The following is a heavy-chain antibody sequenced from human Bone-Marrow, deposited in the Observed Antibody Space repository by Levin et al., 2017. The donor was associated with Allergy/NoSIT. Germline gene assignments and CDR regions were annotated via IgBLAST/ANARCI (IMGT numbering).Heavy chain of an antibody. V-gene: IGHV1-69*05. D-gene: IGHD3-9*01. CDR2: IIPKFGTP. J-gene: IGHJ6*02. CDR3: ARVGVPYYDITYYGSSYYYYYGMDL. Sequence: SVKVSCKTSGGTFSSHAITWVRQAPGQGLEWMGAIIPKFGTPNYAQKLEGRVTITTDEFTSTAYMELSSLRSEDTAVYYCARVGVPYYDITYYGSSYYYYYGMDLWGQGTTVTVSS. CDR1: GGTFSSHA.